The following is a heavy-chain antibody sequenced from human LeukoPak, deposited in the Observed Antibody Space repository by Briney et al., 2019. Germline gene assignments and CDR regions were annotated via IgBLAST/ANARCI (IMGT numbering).Heavy chain of an antibody. CDR3: AISYCSGGSCYNWFDP. CDR1: GYSFTSYW. Sequence: GESLKISCKDSGYSFTSYWISWVRQMHGKGLEGMARIDPSDSYINYSSSFQGHVTITPDKSTSTAYLQWSSLKASATAMYYCAISYCSGGSCYNWFDPWGQGTLLTVSS. D-gene: IGHD2-15*01. J-gene: IGHJ5*02. CDR2: IDPSDSYI. V-gene: IGHV5-10-1*01.